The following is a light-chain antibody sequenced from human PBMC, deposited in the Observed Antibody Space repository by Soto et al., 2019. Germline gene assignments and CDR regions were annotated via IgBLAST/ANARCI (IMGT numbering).Light chain of an antibody. Sequence: QSVLTQPASMSGSPRQSITISCTGTSSDVGAYNYVSWYQQHPGKAPKLMIYEVSNRPSGVSNRFSGSKSGNTASLTISGLQAEDESDYYCCSYTSSSTLVVFGGGAKLTVL. CDR2: EVS. CDR3: CSYTSSSTLVV. CDR1: SSDVGAYNY. V-gene: IGLV2-14*01. J-gene: IGLJ2*01.